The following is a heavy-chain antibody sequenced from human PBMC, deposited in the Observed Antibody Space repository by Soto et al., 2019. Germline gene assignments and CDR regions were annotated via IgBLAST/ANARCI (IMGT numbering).Heavy chain of an antibody. J-gene: IGHJ4*02. Sequence: EVQLVQSGGGLVQPGGSLRLSCAASGFTFKSPWMHWPRQGQGKELVWVSRSRSDGSVTNNVDSVKGRFTSSRDNAKSTLYLQMNSLRVDDTAIYYCASPAYSTPAGLEEPFDYWGPGTMVTVSS. V-gene: IGHV3-74*01. CDR2: SRSDGSVT. CDR1: GFTFKSPW. D-gene: IGHD6-13*01. CDR3: ASPAYSTPAGLEEPFDY.